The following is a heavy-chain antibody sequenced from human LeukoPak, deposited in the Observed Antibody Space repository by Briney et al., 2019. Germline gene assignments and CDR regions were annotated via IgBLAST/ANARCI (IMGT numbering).Heavy chain of an antibody. CDR3: ARVLIWFGQLQYWFDP. Sequence: KPSETLSLTCTVSGGSMTNNTFYWGWIRQPPGKGLEWIGSIYHTGPTYYNPYLKSRVTISVDTSKNQFSLKLRSVTAADTAVYYCARVLIWFGQLQYWFDPWGPGTLVTVSS. V-gene: IGHV4-39*07. CDR1: GGSMTNNTFY. CDR2: IYHTGPT. J-gene: IGHJ5*02. D-gene: IGHD3-10*01.